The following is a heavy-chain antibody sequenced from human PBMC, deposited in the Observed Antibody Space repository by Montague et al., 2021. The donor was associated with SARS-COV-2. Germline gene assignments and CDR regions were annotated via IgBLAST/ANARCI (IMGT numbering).Heavy chain of an antibody. D-gene: IGHD3-10*01. V-gene: IGHV4-39*01. Sequence: SETLSLTCTVSGDSVNNNKNYWGWIRQPPGKGLEWIGSNYHDGSXYYNPSLWSRITMSVDTAKNQFSLRLTSVTAADTAVYYCAHRGGLGAIWGQGTLVTVSS. CDR1: GDSVNNNKNY. CDR3: AHRGGLGAI. J-gene: IGHJ1*01. CDR2: NYHDGSX.